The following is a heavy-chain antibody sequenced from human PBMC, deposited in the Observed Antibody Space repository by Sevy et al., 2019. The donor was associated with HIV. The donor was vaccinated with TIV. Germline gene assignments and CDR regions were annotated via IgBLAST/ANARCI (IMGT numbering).Heavy chain of an antibody. CDR3: ARDAARVIVPTAGFDS. D-gene: IGHD1-1*01. CDR2: IWYDGRTE. V-gene: IGHV3-33*01. CDR1: GFTFRSFS. J-gene: IGHJ5*01. Sequence: GGSLRLSCVASGFTFRSFSMHWVRQAPGKGLEWVAAIWYDGRTERYADSVQGRFTISRDNSKKTLYLQMNKLRDEDTAIYYCARDAARVIVPTAGFDSWGQGTLVTVSS.